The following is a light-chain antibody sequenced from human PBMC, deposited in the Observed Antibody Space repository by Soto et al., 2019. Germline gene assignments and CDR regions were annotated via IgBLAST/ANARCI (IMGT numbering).Light chain of an antibody. V-gene: IGLV2-23*01. J-gene: IGLJ2*01. Sequence: QSVLTQPASVSGSPGQSITISCTGTSSDDGSYNLVSWYQQYPGKAPKLMIYEDDERPSGVSNRFSGFKSGNTASLTISGLQAEDEADYYCYSYACRSTSVFGGGTKLTVL. CDR2: EDD. CDR3: YSYACRSTSV. CDR1: SSDDGSYNL.